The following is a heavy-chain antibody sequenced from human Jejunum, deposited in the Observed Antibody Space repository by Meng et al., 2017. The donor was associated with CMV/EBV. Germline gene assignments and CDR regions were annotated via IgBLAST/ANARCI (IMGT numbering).Heavy chain of an antibody. V-gene: IGHV3-33*06. J-gene: IGHJ6*02. CDR3: AKDKRTFSYSYGLDV. CDR2: IWYDGTTK. CDR1: FIFNNFG. D-gene: IGHD1-1*01. Sequence: FIFNNFGMHWVRQAPGKGLDWVANIWYDGTTKYYEDSVEGRFTISRDDSKNTLYLQMNSLRAEDTAVYYCAKDKRTFSYSYGLDVWGQGTTVTVSS.